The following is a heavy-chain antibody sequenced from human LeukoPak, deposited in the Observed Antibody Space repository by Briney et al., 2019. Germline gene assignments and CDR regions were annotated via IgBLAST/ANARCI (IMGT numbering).Heavy chain of an antibody. CDR1: GYTFTGYY. Sequence: ASVKVSCKASGYTFTGYYMHWVRQAPGQGLEWMGWINPNSGGTNYAQKFQGRVTMTRDTSISTAYMELSRLRSDDTAVYHCARISPASAGYWGQGTLVTVSS. CDR2: INPNSGGT. V-gene: IGHV1-2*02. CDR3: ARISPASAGY. J-gene: IGHJ4*02.